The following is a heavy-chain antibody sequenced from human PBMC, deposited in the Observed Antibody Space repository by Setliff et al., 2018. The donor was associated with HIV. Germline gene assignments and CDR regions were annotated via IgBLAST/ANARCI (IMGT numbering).Heavy chain of an antibody. CDR3: ASSNYRFVYFDY. CDR2: IYYSGST. Sequence: PSETLSLTCTVSGGSISSYYWSWIRQPPGKGLEWIGYIYYSGSTNYNPSLKSRVTISVDTSKNQFSLKLSSVTAADTAVYYCASSNYRFVYFDYWVPETLLVTVSS. CDR1: GGSISSYY. D-gene: IGHD1-7*01. J-gene: IGHJ4*03. V-gene: IGHV4-59*01.